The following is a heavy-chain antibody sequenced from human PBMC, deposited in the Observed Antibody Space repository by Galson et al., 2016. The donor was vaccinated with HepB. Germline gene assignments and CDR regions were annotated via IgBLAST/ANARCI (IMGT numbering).Heavy chain of an antibody. Sequence: ALVKPTQTLTLTCTVSGFSLSTNGMRVSWIRQPPGKALEWLARIDWDDDKFYSTSLKTRLTISKDTSKNQVVLTMTNMDPVDTATYYCARLDYDYGMDVWGQGTTVTVSS. CDR1: GFSLSTNGMR. J-gene: IGHJ6*02. CDR2: IDWDDDK. V-gene: IGHV2-70*04. CDR3: ARLDYDYGMDV.